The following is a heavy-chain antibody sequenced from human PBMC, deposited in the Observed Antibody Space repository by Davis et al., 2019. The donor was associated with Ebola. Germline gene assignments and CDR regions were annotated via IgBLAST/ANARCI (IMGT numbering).Heavy chain of an antibody. J-gene: IGHJ4*02. Sequence: MPSETLSLTCAVYGGSFSGYYWSWIRQPPGKGLEWIGEINHSGSTNYNPSLKSRVTTSVDTSKNQFSLKLSSVTAADTAVYYCARGDFWSGYGRWGQGTLVTVSS. CDR2: INHSGST. V-gene: IGHV4-34*01. D-gene: IGHD3-3*01. CDR3: ARGDFWSGYGR. CDR1: GGSFSGYY.